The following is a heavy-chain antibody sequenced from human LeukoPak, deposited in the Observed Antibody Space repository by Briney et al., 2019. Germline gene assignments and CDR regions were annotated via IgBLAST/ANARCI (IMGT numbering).Heavy chain of an antibody. Sequence: SETLSLTCTVSGGSISSSSYYWGWIRQPPGKGLEWIGSIYYSGSTYYNPSLKSRVTISVDTSKNQFSLKLSSVTAADTAVYYCARWSSSQYYFDYWGQGTLVTVSS. V-gene: IGHV4-39*01. CDR2: IYYSGST. CDR3: ARWSSSQYYFDY. J-gene: IGHJ4*02. D-gene: IGHD6-13*01. CDR1: GGSISSSSYY.